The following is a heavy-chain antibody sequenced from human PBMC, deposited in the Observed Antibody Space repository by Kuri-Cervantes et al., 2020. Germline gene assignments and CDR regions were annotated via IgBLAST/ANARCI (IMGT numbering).Heavy chain of an antibody. CDR3: AKDADYCGSTSCLLAPGPYYYYGMDV. Sequence: LSLTCAASGFTFSSYAMSWARQAPGKGLEWVSAISGSGGSTYYADSVKGRFTISRDNSKNPLYLQMNSLRAEDTAVYYCAKDADYCGSTSCLLAPGPYYYYGMDVWGQGTTVTVSS. J-gene: IGHJ6*02. D-gene: IGHD2-2*01. CDR1: GFTFSSYA. CDR2: ISGSGGST. V-gene: IGHV3-23*01.